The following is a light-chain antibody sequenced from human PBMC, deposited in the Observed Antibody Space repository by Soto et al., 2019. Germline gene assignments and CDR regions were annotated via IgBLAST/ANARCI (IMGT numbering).Light chain of an antibody. CDR3: QHRSNWPPIT. Sequence: EIVLTQSPATLSLSPGERATLSCRASQSVSIYLAWYQQKPGQAPRLLIYDSSNRAAGIPARFSARGSGTDFTLFISNLESEDSAVYYCQHRSNWPPITFGQGTRLEIK. V-gene: IGKV3-11*01. CDR2: DSS. J-gene: IGKJ5*01. CDR1: QSVSIY.